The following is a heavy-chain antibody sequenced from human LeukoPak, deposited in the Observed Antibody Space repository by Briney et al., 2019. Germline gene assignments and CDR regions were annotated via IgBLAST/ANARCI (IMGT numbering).Heavy chain of an antibody. V-gene: IGHV1-2*06. Sequence: ASVKVSCKTSGYTFIDHDMHWVRQAPGQGLEWVGRISTSSGGTTYSQNFQGRVTMTRDTSTSTGYMELSRLKSDDTAVYYCTRDHFGSYLAWGQGTLVTVSS. CDR1: GYTFIDHD. CDR2: ISTSSGGT. J-gene: IGHJ4*02. CDR3: TRDHFGSYLA. D-gene: IGHD1-26*01.